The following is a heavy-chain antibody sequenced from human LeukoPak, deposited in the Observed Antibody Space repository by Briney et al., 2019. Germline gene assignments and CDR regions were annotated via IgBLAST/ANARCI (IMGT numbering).Heavy chain of an antibody. Sequence: ASVKVSCKASGYTFTSYAMNWVRQAPGQGLEWMGWINTNTGNPTYAQGFTGRFVFSLDTSVSTAYLQISSLKAEDTAVYYCARDRPRVGATWPWFDPWGQGTLVTVSS. CDR2: INTNTGNP. V-gene: IGHV7-4-1*02. CDR3: ARDRPRVGATWPWFDP. J-gene: IGHJ5*02. CDR1: GYTFTSYA. D-gene: IGHD1-26*01.